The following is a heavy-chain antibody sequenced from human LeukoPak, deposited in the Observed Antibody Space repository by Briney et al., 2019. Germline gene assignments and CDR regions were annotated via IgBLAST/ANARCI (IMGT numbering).Heavy chain of an antibody. CDR2: ISSSGSSI. CDR1: GFTFGDYY. V-gene: IGHV3-11*01. J-gene: IGHJ4*02. Sequence: GGSLRPSCAASGFTFGDYYMSWIRQAPGKGPEWVSYISSSGSSIFYADSVRGRFTISRDNAKNSLYLQMNGLRAEDTAVYYCARETGGRYTYVVYGGQGTLVTVSS. CDR3: ARETGGRYTYVVY. D-gene: IGHD1-26*01.